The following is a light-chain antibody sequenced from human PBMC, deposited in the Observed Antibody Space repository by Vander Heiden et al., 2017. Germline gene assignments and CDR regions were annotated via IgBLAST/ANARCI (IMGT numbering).Light chain of an antibody. J-gene: IGLJ3*02. V-gene: IGLV6-57*02. CDR1: SGSIASNY. CDR3: QSYDSSNQWV. CDR2: EDN. Sequence: NFMLTQPHSVSDSPGKTVPISCTGSSGSIASNYVQWYQQRPGSAPTAVIYEDNQRPSGVPDRFSGSIDSSSNSVSLTISGLKTEDEADYYCQSYDSSNQWVFGGGTKLTGL.